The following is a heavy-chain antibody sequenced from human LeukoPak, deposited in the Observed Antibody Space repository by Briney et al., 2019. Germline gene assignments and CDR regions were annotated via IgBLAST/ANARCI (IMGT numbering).Heavy chain of an antibody. CDR2: ISPDGSYT. V-gene: IGHV3-11*05. D-gene: IGHD5/OR15-5a*01. CDR1: GFMFSDFY. Sequence: GGSLRLSCAGSGFMFSDFYINWIRQSPGKGLEWLAYISPDGSYTTYGDSVKGRFVISGDNAKNSVSLQMNSLRVEDTAVYFCASDQVSGVFDYWGQGARVTVS. CDR3: ASDQVSGVFDY. J-gene: IGHJ4*02.